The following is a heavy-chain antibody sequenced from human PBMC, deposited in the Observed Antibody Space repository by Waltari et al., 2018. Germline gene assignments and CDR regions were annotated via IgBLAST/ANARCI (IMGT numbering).Heavy chain of an antibody. Sequence: QVQLQESGPGLVKPSQTLSLTCNVSGDVIERGSYYWSWVRQPAGRGLEWIGRIYASGSTNYNPSLKSRVTLSVDTSKNQVSLRLTSVTAADSAVYFCARTLEKTYGGWYFDSWAQGTRVTVSS. CDR3: ARTLEKTYGGWYFDS. V-gene: IGHV4-61*02. CDR2: IYASGST. J-gene: IGHJ4*02. D-gene: IGHD3-10*01. CDR1: GDVIERGSYY.